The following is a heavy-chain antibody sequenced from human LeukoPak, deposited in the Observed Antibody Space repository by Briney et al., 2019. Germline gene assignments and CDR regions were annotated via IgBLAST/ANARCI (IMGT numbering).Heavy chain of an antibody. V-gene: IGHV4-39*01. Sequence: SETLSLTCTVSGDSISSSSYYWGRIRQPPGKGLEWIGSIYYSGSTYYNPSLKSRVTISVDTSKNQFSLKLNSVTAADTAPYYCARHEVSLWFGELFGMDVWGQGTTVTVSS. CDR2: IYYSGST. D-gene: IGHD3-10*01. CDR3: ARHEVSLWFGELFGMDV. J-gene: IGHJ6*02. CDR1: GDSISSSSYY.